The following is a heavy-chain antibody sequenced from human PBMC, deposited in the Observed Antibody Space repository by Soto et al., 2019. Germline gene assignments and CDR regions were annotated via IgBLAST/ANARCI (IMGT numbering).Heavy chain of an antibody. V-gene: IGHV1-18*04. J-gene: IGHJ6*03. D-gene: IGHD4-4*01. Sequence: QAQLLQSGGELKKSGASVKVSCKASGYTFNTYGISWVRQAPGQGLEWMAWISIHNGNTNFAQKFQGRVTLTTDTSTSTANMELRSLRSDDTAVYYCARLTTVDSSHYYMDVRGKGTTVTVSS. CDR3: ARLTTVDSSHYYMDV. CDR1: GYTFNTYG. CDR2: ISIHNGNT.